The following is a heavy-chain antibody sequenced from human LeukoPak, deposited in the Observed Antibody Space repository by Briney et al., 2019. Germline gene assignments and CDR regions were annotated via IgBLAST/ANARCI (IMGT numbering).Heavy chain of an antibody. J-gene: IGHJ4*02. CDR3: ARVRRSCSGGSCYSFNY. Sequence: ASVKVSCKASGYTFTSYDINWVRQATGQGLEWMGWMNPNSGNTGYAQKFQGRVTMTRNTSISTAYMELSSLRSEDTAVYYCARVRRSCSGGSCYSFNYWGQGTLVTVPS. D-gene: IGHD2-15*01. CDR2: MNPNSGNT. V-gene: IGHV1-8*01. CDR1: GYTFTSYD.